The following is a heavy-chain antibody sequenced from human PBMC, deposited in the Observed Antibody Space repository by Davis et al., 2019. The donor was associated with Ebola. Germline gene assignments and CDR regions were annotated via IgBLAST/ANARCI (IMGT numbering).Heavy chain of an antibody. V-gene: IGHV4-59*01. J-gene: IGHJ6*02. CDR2: IYYSESS. Sequence: SETLSLTCSVSGASISRYYWSWIRQAPGAGLEWIGHIYYSESSNYNPSLKSRVTMSVDTSKNQFSLKLSSVTAADTAVYYCARGNYGDYIVLYYYNMDVWGQGTTVTVSS. CDR1: GASISRYY. CDR3: ARGNYGDYIVLYYYNMDV. D-gene: IGHD4-17*01.